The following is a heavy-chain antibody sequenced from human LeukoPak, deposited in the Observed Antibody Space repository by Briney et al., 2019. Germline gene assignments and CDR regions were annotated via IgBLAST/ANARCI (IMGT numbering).Heavy chain of an antibody. Sequence: SETLSLTCTASGGSISSYYWSWIRQPPGKGLEWIGYIYYSGSTNYNPSLKSRVTISVDTSKNQFSLKLSSVTAADTAVYYCAREAAVAGTRDYYYYMDVWGKGTTVTVSS. CDR2: IYYSGST. CDR3: AREAAVAGTRDYYYYMDV. CDR1: GGSISSYY. V-gene: IGHV4-59*01. D-gene: IGHD6-19*01. J-gene: IGHJ6*03.